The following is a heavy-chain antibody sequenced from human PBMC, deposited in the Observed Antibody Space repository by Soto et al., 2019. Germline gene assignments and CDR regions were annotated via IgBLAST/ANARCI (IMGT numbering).Heavy chain of an antibody. CDR3: ARGNMYGEYVPYDY. V-gene: IGHV1-8*01. CDR1: GYIFTNSD. D-gene: IGHD4-17*01. Sequence: QVQLVQSGAEVKKPGASVKVSCKASGYIFTNSDINWVRQASGQGLEWMGWMNPNNGNTGYAQTFQGRVTKTRDTSISTAYMEVSGLRSEDTAVYYCARGNMYGEYVPYDYWGQGTLVNVSS. J-gene: IGHJ4*02. CDR2: MNPNNGNT.